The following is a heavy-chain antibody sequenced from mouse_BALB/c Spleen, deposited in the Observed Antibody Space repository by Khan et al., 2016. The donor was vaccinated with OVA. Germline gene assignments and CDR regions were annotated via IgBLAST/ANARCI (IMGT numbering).Heavy chain of an antibody. V-gene: IGHV9-3-1*01. CDR2: INTYTGEP. Sequence: QIQLVQSGPELKKPGETVKISCKASGYTFTNYGMNWVKQPPGKGLKWMGWINTYTGEPTYVDDFKGRFAFSLETSASTAYLKINNLKNEDTATYFCARGYWYFDVWGAGTTVTVSS. D-gene: IGHD2-2*01. CDR3: ARGYWYFDV. CDR1: GYTFTNYG. J-gene: IGHJ1*01.